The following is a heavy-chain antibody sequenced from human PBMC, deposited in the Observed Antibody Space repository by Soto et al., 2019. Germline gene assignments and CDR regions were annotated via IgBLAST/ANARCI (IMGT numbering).Heavy chain of an antibody. CDR1: GFTFDDYT. J-gene: IGHJ4*02. D-gene: IGHD3-16*01. CDR3: AKDGGEQPDY. Sequence: GGSLRLSCAASGFTFDDYTMHWVRQAPGKGLEWVSLISWDGGSTYYADSVKGRFTISRDNSKNSLYLQMNSLRTEDTALYYCAKDGGEQPDYWGQGTLVTVSS. V-gene: IGHV3-43*01. CDR2: ISWDGGST.